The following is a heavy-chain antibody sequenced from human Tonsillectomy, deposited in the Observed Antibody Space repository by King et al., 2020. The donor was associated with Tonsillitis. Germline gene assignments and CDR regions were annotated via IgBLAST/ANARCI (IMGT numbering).Heavy chain of an antibody. CDR2: IYYSGST. CDR1: GGSISSFY. D-gene: IGHD2-15*01. CDR3: ARSGHCSGGRCRYSFDY. V-gene: IGHV4-59*01. Sequence: QLQESGPGLVKPSETLSLTCTVSGGSISSFYWSWIRQPPGKGLEWIGHIYYSGSTNYNPSLKSRVTMSVDTSKNQFSLNLSSVTAADTAVYYCARSGHCSGGRCRYSFDYWGQGTLVTVSS. J-gene: IGHJ4*02.